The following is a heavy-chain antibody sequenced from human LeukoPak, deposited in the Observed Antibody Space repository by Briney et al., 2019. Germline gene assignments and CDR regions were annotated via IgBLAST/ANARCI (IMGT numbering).Heavy chain of an antibody. CDR1: GFTFSSYG. CDR2: IRYDGSNK. J-gene: IGHJ6*03. V-gene: IGHV3-30*02. D-gene: IGHD2-2*01. CDR3: AKDPVNEDIVVVPAAPYYYYYMDV. Sequence: PGGSLRLSCAASGFTFSSYGMHWVRQAPGKGLEWVAFIRYDGSNKYYADSVKGRFTISRDNSKNTLYLQMNSLRAEDTAVYYCAKDPVNEDIVVVPAAPYYYYYMDVWGKGTTVTVSS.